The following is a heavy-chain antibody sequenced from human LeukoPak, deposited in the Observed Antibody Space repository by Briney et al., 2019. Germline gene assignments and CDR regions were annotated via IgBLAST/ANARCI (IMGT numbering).Heavy chain of an antibody. J-gene: IGHJ4*02. V-gene: IGHV3-30-3*01. CDR1: GFTFSDYV. CDR3: AKGKDGFNYEDY. Sequence: GGSLRLSCAASGFTFSDYVVHWVRQAPGKGLEWVAVISYDGSKNYYADSVKGRFTISRDNSKNTLYLQLHTLRAEDTAVYYCAKGKDGFNYEDYWGQGTLVTVSS. D-gene: IGHD5-24*01. CDR2: ISYDGSKN.